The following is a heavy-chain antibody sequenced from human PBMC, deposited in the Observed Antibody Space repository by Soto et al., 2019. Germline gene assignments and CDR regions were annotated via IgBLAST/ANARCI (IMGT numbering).Heavy chain of an antibody. Sequence: SVKVSCKASGGTFSSYAISWVRQAPGQGLEWMGGIIPIFGTANYAQKFQGRVTITADESTSTAYMELSSLRSEDTAVYYCARSSSSWYRGSSPYHYGMDVWGQGTTVTVSS. CDR2: IIPIFGTA. V-gene: IGHV1-69*13. CDR1: GGTFSSYA. CDR3: ARSSSSWYRGSSPYHYGMDV. D-gene: IGHD6-13*01. J-gene: IGHJ6*02.